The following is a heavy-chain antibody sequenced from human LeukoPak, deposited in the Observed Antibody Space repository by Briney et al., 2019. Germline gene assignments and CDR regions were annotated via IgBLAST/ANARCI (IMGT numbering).Heavy chain of an antibody. Sequence: SETLSLTCTVSGGSISSYYWSWIRQPPGEGLEWIGYIYYSGSTNYNPSLKSRVTISVDTSKNQFSLKLSSVTAADTAVYYCARVKIAAANWFDPWGQGTLVTVSS. V-gene: IGHV4-59*08. D-gene: IGHD6-13*01. CDR2: IYYSGST. CDR3: ARVKIAAANWFDP. CDR1: GGSISSYY. J-gene: IGHJ5*02.